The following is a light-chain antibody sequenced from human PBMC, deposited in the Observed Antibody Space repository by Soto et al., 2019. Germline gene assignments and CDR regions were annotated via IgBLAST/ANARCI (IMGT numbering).Light chain of an antibody. CDR3: QQYNNWPGT. Sequence: IVMTQSPATLSVSPGERATLSCRASQSVRKSLAWYQQKPGQAPRLLIYGASTRATGIPARFSGSGSGTEFTLTISSLQSEDFAVYYCQQYNNWPGTFGQGTKVEIK. V-gene: IGKV3-15*01. CDR2: GAS. CDR1: QSVRKS. J-gene: IGKJ1*01.